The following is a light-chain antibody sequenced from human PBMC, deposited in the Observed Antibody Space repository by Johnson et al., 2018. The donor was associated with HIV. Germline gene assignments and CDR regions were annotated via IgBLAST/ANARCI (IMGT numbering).Light chain of an antibody. CDR3: GTWDSGLGAHYV. CDR1: SSNIGNNY. CDR2: DSN. V-gene: IGLV1-51*01. J-gene: IGLJ1*01. Sequence: QSVLTQPPSVSAAPGQKVTISCSGSSSNIGNNYVSWYQQLPGTAPKLLIYDSNKRPSGIPDRFSGSKSGTSATLGITGLQTGDEADYYCGTWDSGLGAHYVFGTGTKVTFL.